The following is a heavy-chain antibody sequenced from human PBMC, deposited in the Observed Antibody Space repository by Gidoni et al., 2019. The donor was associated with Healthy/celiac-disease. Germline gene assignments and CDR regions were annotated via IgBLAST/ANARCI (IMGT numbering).Heavy chain of an antibody. V-gene: IGHV4-31*03. D-gene: IGHD3-10*01. CDR1: GGSLSSGGYY. CDR3: ARDLRVVRVFDY. Sequence: QVQLQESGPGLVKPSQTLSLTCTVSGGSLSSGGYYWSWIRQHPGKGLEGLGYIYYSGSTYYNPSLKSRVTISVDTSKNQFSLKLSSVTAADTAVYYCARDLRVVRVFDYWGQGTLVTVSS. J-gene: IGHJ4*02. CDR2: IYYSGST.